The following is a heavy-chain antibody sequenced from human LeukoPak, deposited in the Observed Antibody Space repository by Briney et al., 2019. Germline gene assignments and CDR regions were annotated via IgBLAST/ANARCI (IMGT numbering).Heavy chain of an antibody. D-gene: IGHD4-11*01. CDR1: GGTFSSYA. CDR3: ARGVTTRGYFDY. V-gene: IGHV1-69*13. Sequence: ASVKVSCKASGGTFSSYAISWVRQAPGQGLEWMGGVIPIFGTANYAQKFQGRVTITADESTSTAYMELSSLRSEDTAVYYCARGVTTRGYFDYWGQGTLVTVSS. J-gene: IGHJ4*02. CDR2: VIPIFGTA.